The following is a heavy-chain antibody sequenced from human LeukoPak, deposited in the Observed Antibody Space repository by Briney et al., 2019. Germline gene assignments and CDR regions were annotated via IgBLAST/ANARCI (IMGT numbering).Heavy chain of an antibody. V-gene: IGHV4-39*01. J-gene: IGHJ4*02. Sequence: PSETLSLTCTVSGGSLSRSNFYWGWVRQPPGTGLEWIGSIYYSGSAYYKPSLKSRVTISADTSKNQFSLKLSSVTAADTAVYYCASVSPANDYWGQGTLVTVSS. CDR3: ASVSPANDY. D-gene: IGHD2-15*01. CDR2: IYYSGSA. CDR1: GGSLSRSNFY.